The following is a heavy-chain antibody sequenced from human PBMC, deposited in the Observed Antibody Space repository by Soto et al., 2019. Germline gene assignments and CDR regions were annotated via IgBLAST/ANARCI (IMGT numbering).Heavy chain of an antibody. Sequence: QVQLVQSGAEVKKPGASVKVSCKASGYTFTTYGITWVRQAPGQGLEWMGWISAYSGNTNYAQKLQGRRNVTTDTSTNTDSMDLRSLRSDDTAVYYCARVVKAGDYGDYGRYYFDYWGHGTLVTVSS. CDR2: ISAYSGNT. J-gene: IGHJ4*01. V-gene: IGHV1-18*04. D-gene: IGHD4-17*01. CDR3: ARVVKAGDYGDYGRYYFDY. CDR1: GYTFTTYG.